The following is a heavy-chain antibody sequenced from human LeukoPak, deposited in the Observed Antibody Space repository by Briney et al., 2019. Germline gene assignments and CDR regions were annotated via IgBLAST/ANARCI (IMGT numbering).Heavy chain of an antibody. D-gene: IGHD6-13*01. J-gene: IGHJ2*01. V-gene: IGHV3-30*02. Sequence: PGGSLRLSCAASGFTFSDYAMHWVRQAPGKGLEWVAFIRYDASNKYYGDSVKGRFTVSRDNVKNTLYLQMNSLRTEDTAVYYCAKDFSSSSLGSWYFDLWGRGALVTVYS. CDR2: IRYDASNK. CDR3: AKDFSSSSLGSWYFDL. CDR1: GFTFSDYA.